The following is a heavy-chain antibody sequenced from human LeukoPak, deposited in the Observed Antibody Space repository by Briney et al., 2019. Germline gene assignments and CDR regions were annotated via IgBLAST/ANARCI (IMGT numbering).Heavy chain of an antibody. Sequence: PGGSLRLSCAASGFRFSDYWMTWVRQAPGKGLEWVANINQDGSAKPYVDSVKGRFTISRDNAKNSLYLQMNSLRVEDTAVYYCARDPTYGIDAFAIWRQGTMVTVSS. V-gene: IGHV3-7*01. J-gene: IGHJ3*02. CDR2: INQDGSAK. CDR1: GFRFSDYW. D-gene: IGHD4-17*01. CDR3: ARDPTYGIDAFAI.